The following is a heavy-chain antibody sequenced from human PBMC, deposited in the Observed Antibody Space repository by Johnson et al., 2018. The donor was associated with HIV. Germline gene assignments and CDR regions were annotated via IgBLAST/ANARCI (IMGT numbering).Heavy chain of an antibody. V-gene: IGHV3-66*01. CDR2: IYTGSDNT. CDR3: ARGSSGSFDL. D-gene: IGHD6-6*01. J-gene: IGHJ3*01. CDR1: GYSVTGYN. Sequence: VQLVESGGGLVQPGGSLRLSCAVSGYSVTGYNMNWVRQAPVQGLEWVSVIYTGSDNTSYTYFVNDRFTISRASSKNAVYLQMSSLRAEDTALYYCARGSSGSFDLWGRGTMVTVSS.